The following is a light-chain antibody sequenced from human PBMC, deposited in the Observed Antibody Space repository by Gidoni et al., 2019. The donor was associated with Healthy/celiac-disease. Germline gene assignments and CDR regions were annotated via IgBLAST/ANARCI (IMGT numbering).Light chain of an antibody. CDR1: QSVLYSSNNKNY. Sequence: DIVMTQSPDSLPLSLGERATINCKSSQSVLYSSNNKNYLAWYQQKPGQPPKLLIYRASTRESGVPDRFSGSGSGTDFTLTISSLQDEDVAVYYCQQYYSSPWTFGRGTKVEIK. CDR3: QQYYSSPWT. J-gene: IGKJ1*01. CDR2: RAS. V-gene: IGKV4-1*01.